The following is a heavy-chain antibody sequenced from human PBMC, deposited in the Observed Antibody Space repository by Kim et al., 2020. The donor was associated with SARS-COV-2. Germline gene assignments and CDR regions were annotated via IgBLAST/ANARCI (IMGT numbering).Heavy chain of an antibody. V-gene: IGHV3-43*01. Sequence: GGSLRLSCATSGFIFADFYMQWVRQVPGKGLEWVSVISGDGITAYYADSVKGRFTTSRDSGKKSLYLQMNSLTTEDSAFYYCAGGGGWSTIHWGQGTQVT. D-gene: IGHD6-19*01. J-gene: IGHJ4*02. CDR3: AGGGGWSTIH. CDR1: GFIFADFY. CDR2: ISGDGITA.